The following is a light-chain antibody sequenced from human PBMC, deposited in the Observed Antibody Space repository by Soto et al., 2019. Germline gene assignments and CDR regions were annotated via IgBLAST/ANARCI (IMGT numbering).Light chain of an antibody. CDR2: GAS. V-gene: IGKV3-20*01. J-gene: IGKJ1*01. CDR1: QSVTSSY. CDR3: QQYGSSGT. Sequence: IVLTQSPGTLSLSPGESATLSCRASQSVTSSYIAWYQQKPGQAPRLLIYGASTRATDVPDRFSGSGSGADFTLSISRLEPEDFAVYYCQQYGSSGTFGQGTKVDIK.